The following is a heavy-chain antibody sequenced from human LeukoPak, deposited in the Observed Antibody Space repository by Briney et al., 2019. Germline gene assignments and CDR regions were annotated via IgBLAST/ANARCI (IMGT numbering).Heavy chain of an antibody. J-gene: IGHJ3*02. Sequence: GGSLRLSCAASGFTFSSYAMHWVRQAPGKGLEWVAVISYDGSNKYYADSVKGRFTISRDNSKNTLYLQMNSLRAEDTAVYYCASTTYYYDSSGYSDAFDIWGQGTMVTVSS. D-gene: IGHD3-22*01. CDR3: ASTTYYYDSSGYSDAFDI. V-gene: IGHV3-30-3*01. CDR2: ISYDGSNK. CDR1: GFTFSSYA.